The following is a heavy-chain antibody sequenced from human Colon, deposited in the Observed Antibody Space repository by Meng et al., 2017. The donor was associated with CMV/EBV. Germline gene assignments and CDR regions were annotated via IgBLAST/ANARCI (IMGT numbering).Heavy chain of an antibody. Sequence: ASVKVSCKASGYTFTSYYMHWVRQAPGQGLEWMGIINPSGGSTSYAQKFQGRVTMTRDTSTSTVYMELSSLRSDDTAVYYCARINTAGGFDYWGQGTLVTVSS. V-gene: IGHV1-46*01. D-gene: IGHD5-18*01. CDR1: GYTFTSYY. J-gene: IGHJ4*02. CDR2: INPSGGST. CDR3: ARINTAGGFDY.